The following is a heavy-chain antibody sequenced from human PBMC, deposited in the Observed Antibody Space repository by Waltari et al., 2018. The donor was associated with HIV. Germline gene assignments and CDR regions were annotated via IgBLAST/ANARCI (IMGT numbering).Heavy chain of an antibody. D-gene: IGHD3-16*01. Sequence: EVQLVESGGGLVKPGGSLRLSCTTSGFTVTDAWMSWVRQAPGEGLEWVGRNKSPSGGGNTGHPANVKGRFTISRDDSKNTVVLQMNRLKPEDTAVYYCATVGGGTRDFWGQGTLVIVSS. J-gene: IGHJ4*02. CDR3: ATVGGGTRDF. V-gene: IGHV3-15*01. CDR2: NKSPSGGGNT. CDR1: GFTVTDAW.